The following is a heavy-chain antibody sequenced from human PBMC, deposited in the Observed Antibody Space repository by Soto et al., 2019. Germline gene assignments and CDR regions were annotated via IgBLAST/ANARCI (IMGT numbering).Heavy chain of an antibody. Sequence: GGSLRLSCAASGFTFSSYSMNWVRQAQGKGLEWVSSISSSSYIYYADSVKGRFTISRDNAKNSLYLQMNSLRAEDTAVYYCARRGYSSGGPNIDYWGQGTLVTVSS. CDR1: GFTFSSYS. V-gene: IGHV3-21*01. CDR2: ISSSSYI. D-gene: IGHD6-19*01. J-gene: IGHJ4*02. CDR3: ARRGYSSGGPNIDY.